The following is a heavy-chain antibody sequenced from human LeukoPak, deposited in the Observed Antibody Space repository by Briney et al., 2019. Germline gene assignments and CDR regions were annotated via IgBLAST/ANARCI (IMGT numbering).Heavy chain of an antibody. Sequence: GGSLRLSCAASGFTFSSYSMNWVRQAPGKGLEWVAVIWYDGSNKYYADSVKGRFTISRDNSKNTLYLQMNSLRAEDTAVYYCARDLRPFGGGYACDYWGQGTLVTVSS. CDR2: IWYDGSNK. CDR1: GFTFSSYS. V-gene: IGHV3-33*08. J-gene: IGHJ4*02. CDR3: ARDLRPFGGGYACDY. D-gene: IGHD3-16*01.